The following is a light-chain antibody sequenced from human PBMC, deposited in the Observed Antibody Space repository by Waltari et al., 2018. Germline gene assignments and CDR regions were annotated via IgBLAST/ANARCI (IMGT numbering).Light chain of an antibody. CDR2: GNS. CDR3: QSYDSSLSGFWV. CDR1: SSNSGAGYD. Sequence: QSVLTQPPSVSGAPGQRVTISCTGSSSNSGAGYDVHWYQQLPGTAPKLLIYGNSNRPSGVPDRFSGSKSDTSASLAITGLQAEDEADYYCQSYDSSLSGFWVFGGGTKLTVL. V-gene: IGLV1-40*01. J-gene: IGLJ3*02.